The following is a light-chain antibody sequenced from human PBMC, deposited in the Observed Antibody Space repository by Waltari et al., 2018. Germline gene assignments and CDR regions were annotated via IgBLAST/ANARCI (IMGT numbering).Light chain of an antibody. CDR3: TSYGGSSYPYV. V-gene: IGLV2-8*01. CDR1: SSDVGGYNY. Sequence: QSALTQPPSASGSPGQSVTISCTGTSSDVGGYNYVSWYQQPPGKAPKLMTYEVSERPPGGPERFSGSKSGNTASLTVSGLQAEDEADYYCTSYGGSSYPYVVGTGTKVTVL. J-gene: IGLJ1*01. CDR2: EVS.